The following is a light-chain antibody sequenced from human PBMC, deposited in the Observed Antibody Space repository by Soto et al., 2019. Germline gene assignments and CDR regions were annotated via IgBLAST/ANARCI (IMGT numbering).Light chain of an antibody. Sequence: DIVMTQSPDSLAVSLGERATINCKSSQSVLSSSNNKNFLAWYQQKPGQSPKLLIYWASTRESGVPDRFSGSGSGTDFTLTISSLQAEDVAVYYCQQYYRIPYTFDQGTKLEI. J-gene: IGKJ2*01. CDR1: QSVLSSSNNKNF. CDR2: WAS. V-gene: IGKV4-1*01. CDR3: QQYYRIPYT.